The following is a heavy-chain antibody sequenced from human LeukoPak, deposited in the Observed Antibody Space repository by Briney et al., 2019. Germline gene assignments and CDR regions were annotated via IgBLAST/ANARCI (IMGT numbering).Heavy chain of an antibody. D-gene: IGHD6-19*01. Sequence: GGSLRLSRAASGFTFSNYAMSWVRQAPGKGLEWVSAIRGNGGTTYDADSVKGRFTISRDNSKNTLYLEMKSLRADDTAVYYCAKDGGDSSGWYGLDAFDIWGQGTMVTVSS. CDR1: GFTFSNYA. CDR2: IRGNGGTT. CDR3: AKDGGDSSGWYGLDAFDI. V-gene: IGHV3-23*01. J-gene: IGHJ3*02.